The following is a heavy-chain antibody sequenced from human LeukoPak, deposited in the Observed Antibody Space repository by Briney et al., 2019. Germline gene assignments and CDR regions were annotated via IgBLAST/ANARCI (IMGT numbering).Heavy chain of an antibody. CDR1: GYSFPNYC. V-gene: IGHV5-51*01. Sequence: GESLKISYQGSGYSFPNYCIGWVRQMPGKGLEWVGLINPGDSDTRYSPSFQGQVTISADKSIRTAYLQWSSLKASDTAMYYCARTTYANSPYHFDFWGQGTLVTVSS. CDR3: ARTTYANSPYHFDF. J-gene: IGHJ4*02. D-gene: IGHD2-2*01. CDR2: INPGDSDT.